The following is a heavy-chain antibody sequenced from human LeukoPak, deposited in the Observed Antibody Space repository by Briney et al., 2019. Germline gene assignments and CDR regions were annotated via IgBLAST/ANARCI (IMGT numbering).Heavy chain of an antibody. CDR3: ARGRGYCSSTSCLNWFDP. J-gene: IGHJ5*02. CDR1: GFTFSSYS. V-gene: IGHV3-21*01. Sequence: PGGSLRLSCAASGFTFSSYSMDWVRQAPGEWLEWLSSISSSSSYIYYADSVKGRFTISRDNAKNSLYLQKNSLRAEDTAVYYGARGRGYCSSTSCLNWFDPWGRGTLVTVSS. D-gene: IGHD2-2*01. CDR2: ISSSSSYI.